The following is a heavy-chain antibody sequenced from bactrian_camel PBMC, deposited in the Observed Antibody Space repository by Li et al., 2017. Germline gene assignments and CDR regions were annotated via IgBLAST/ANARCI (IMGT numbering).Heavy chain of an antibody. Sequence: HVQLVESGGGSVQPGGSLTLSCIVSGHAYRHTCMAWFRQAPGKEREGVASIGTDDTIMYADSVKGRFTYSQDPGKTTLYLQMNSLKPEDTGMYYCADDCYGSRYYLARRTNVWGQGTQVTVS. CDR3: ADDCYGSRYYLARRTNV. CDR1: GHAYRHTC. V-gene: IGHV3-2*01. J-gene: IGHJ4*01. D-gene: IGHD6*01. CDR2: IGTDDTIM.